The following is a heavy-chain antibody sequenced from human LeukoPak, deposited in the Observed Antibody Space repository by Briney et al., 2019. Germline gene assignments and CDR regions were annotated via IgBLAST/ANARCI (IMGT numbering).Heavy chain of an antibody. CDR1: GYTFTCYY. Sequence: ASVKVSCKASGYTFTCYYMHWVRQAPGQGLEWMGWINPNSGGTNYAQKFQGRVTMTRDTSISTAYMELSRLRSDDTAVYYCARVKPYSSSWYGGGDYYYYYMDVWGKGTTVTVSS. CDR2: INPNSGGT. V-gene: IGHV1-2*02. J-gene: IGHJ6*03. D-gene: IGHD6-13*01. CDR3: ARVKPYSSSWYGGGDYYYYYMDV.